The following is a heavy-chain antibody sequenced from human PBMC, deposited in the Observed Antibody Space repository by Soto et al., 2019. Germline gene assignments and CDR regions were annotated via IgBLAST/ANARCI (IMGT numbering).Heavy chain of an antibody. CDR3: AREMTIFGVAPGGGVDV. D-gene: IGHD3-3*01. Sequence: SETLSLTCAVSGGSINTFDFSWSWIRPPQGRGLEWIGSIYQSGRTYYIPSLKSRVTMSLERSKNQFSLKINSVVAADTAIYYCAREMTIFGVAPGGGVDVWGQGTTVTVSS. CDR2: IYQSGRT. J-gene: IGHJ6*02. V-gene: IGHV4-30-2*01. CDR1: GGSINTFDFS.